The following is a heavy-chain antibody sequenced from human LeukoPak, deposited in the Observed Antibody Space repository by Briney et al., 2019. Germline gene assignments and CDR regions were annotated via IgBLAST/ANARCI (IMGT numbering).Heavy chain of an antibody. J-gene: IGHJ4*02. CDR3: SRGGFSYGRRTDY. CDR2: VNHSGRA. Sequence: SETLSLTCAVYGGSFSGYYWTWIRQPPGKGLEWLGDVNHSGRATYNPSLRSRVSISLDTSKNQFSVRLTSVTAADTAIYYCSRGGFSYGRRTDYWGQGSLVTVSS. V-gene: IGHV4-34*01. CDR1: GGSFSGYY. D-gene: IGHD5-18*01.